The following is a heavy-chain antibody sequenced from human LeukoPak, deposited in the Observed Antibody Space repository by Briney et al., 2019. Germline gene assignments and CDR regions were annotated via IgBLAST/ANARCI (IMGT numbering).Heavy chain of an antibody. J-gene: IGHJ4*02. V-gene: IGHV1-2*02. Sequence: ASVKVSCKASGYTFTGYYMHWVRHALGQGLERMGWINPNSGGTNNAQKFQGRVTMTRDTSISTAYMELSRLRSDDTAVDYSARDGGLRILEGFGIHWGQGTLVTVSS. CDR1: GYTFTGYY. D-gene: IGHD3-3*01. CDR3: ARDGGLRILEGFGIH. CDR2: INPNSGGT.